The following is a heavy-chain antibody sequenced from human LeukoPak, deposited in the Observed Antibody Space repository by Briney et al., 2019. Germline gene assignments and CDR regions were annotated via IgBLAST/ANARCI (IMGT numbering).Heavy chain of an antibody. CDR3: ARRYFDS. CDR1: GFTFSDYW. V-gene: IGHV3-7*03. CDR2: IKQDGSEK. Sequence: GGSPRLSCAAFGFTFSDYWMHWVRQAPGKGLEWVANIKQDGSEKYYVDSVKGRFTISRDNARNALYLQMNSLRAEDTAVYYCARRYFDSWGQGTLVTVSS. J-gene: IGHJ4*02.